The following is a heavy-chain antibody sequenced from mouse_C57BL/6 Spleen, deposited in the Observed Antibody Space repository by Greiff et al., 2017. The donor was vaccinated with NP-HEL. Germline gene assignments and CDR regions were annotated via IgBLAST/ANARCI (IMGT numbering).Heavy chain of an antibody. Sequence: EVHLVESGGGLVQPGGSLSLSCAASGFTFTDYYMSWVRQPPGKALEWLGFIRNKANGYTTEYSASVKGRFTISRDNSQSILYLQMNALRAEDSATYYCARNYYGSEETWFAYWGQGTLVTVSA. D-gene: IGHD1-1*01. CDR1: GFTFTDYY. V-gene: IGHV7-3*01. J-gene: IGHJ3*01. CDR3: ARNYYGSEETWFAY. CDR2: IRNKANGYTT.